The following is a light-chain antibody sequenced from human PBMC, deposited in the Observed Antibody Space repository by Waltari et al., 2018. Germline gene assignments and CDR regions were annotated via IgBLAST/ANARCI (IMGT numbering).Light chain of an antibody. CDR3: CSYAVAYNFV. J-gene: IGLJ2*01. V-gene: IGLV2-11*01. Sequence: QSALTQPRSVSGSPGPSVTIPCTATYDDVGGYDDVSWYQQHPGGVPKPLIYDVTKRPSGIPDRFSGSKSGTTASLTISALQADDEADYYCCSYAVAYNFVFGGGTTLTVL. CDR2: DVT. CDR1: YDDVGGYDD.